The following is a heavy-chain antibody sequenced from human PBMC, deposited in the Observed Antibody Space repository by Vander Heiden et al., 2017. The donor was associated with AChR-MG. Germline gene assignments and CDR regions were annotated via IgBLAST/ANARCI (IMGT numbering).Heavy chain of an antibody. CDR3: AKGWGYWGPIDY. CDR1: GGYFSGYY. D-gene: IGHD3-16*01. V-gene: IGHV4-34*01. CDR2: INHSGST. Sequence: VQLPQCGAGLLKPSETLSLTCDVYGGYFSGYYWTWIRQRPGKVLEGIGEINHSGSTNYNPSLKSRFSISVDTSKNQFSLKLSSVTAAYTAVYYCAKGWGYWGPIDYWGQGTLVTVSS. J-gene: IGHJ4*02.